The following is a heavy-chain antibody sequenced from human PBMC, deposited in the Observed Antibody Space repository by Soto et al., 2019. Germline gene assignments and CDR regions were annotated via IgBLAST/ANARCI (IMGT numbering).Heavy chain of an antibody. CDR2: ISAYNGNT. V-gene: IGHV1-18*01. CDR3: ERDRSSGLPDAFDI. D-gene: IGHD6-25*01. Sequence: ASVKVSCKASGYTFTSYGISWVRQAPGQGLEWMGWISAYNGNTNYAQKLQGRVTMTTDTSTSTAYMELRSLRSDDTAVYYCERDRSSGLPDAFDIWGQGTMVTVSS. J-gene: IGHJ3*02. CDR1: GYTFTSYG.